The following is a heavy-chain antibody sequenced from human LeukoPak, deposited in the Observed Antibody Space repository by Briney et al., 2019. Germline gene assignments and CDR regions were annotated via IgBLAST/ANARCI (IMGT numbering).Heavy chain of an antibody. D-gene: IGHD3-22*01. CDR2: IYHSGST. Sequence: PSETESLSCTVSGGSISSGGYYWSWIRQPPGKGLEWIGYIYHSGSTYYNPSLKSRVTISVDTSKNQFSLKLSSVTAADTAVYYCARDPPLITMTVPGSDYWGQGTLVTVSS. CDR1: GGSISSGGYY. J-gene: IGHJ4*02. CDR3: ARDPPLITMTVPGSDY. V-gene: IGHV4-30-2*01.